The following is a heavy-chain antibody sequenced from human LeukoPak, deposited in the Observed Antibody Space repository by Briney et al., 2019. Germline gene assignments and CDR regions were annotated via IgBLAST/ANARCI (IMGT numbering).Heavy chain of an antibody. CDR1: GYTFTGYY. CDR2: INPNSGGT. V-gene: IGHV1-2*06. Sequence: GASVKVSCKASGYTFTGYYMHWVRQAPGQGLEWMGRINPNSGGTNYAQKFQGRVTMTRDTSISTAYMELSRLRSDDTAVYYCASGPRLDSSGWYYGAFDIWGQGTMVTVSS. J-gene: IGHJ3*02. CDR3: ASGPRLDSSGWYYGAFDI. D-gene: IGHD6-19*01.